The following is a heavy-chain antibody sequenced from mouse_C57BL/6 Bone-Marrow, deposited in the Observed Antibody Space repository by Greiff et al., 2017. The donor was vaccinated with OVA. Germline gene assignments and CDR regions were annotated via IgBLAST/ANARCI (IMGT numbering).Heavy chain of an antibody. J-gene: IGHJ3*01. CDR1: GYAFTNYL. D-gene: IGHD2-4*01. CDR2: INPGSGGT. Sequence: QVQLQQSGAELVRPGTSVKVSCKASGYAFTNYLIEWVKQRPGQGLEWIGVINPGSGGTNYNEKFKGKATLTADKSSSTAYMQLSSLTSEDSAVYFCARSPIYYDYVPFAYWGQGTLVTVSA. CDR3: ARSPIYYDYVPFAY. V-gene: IGHV1-54*01.